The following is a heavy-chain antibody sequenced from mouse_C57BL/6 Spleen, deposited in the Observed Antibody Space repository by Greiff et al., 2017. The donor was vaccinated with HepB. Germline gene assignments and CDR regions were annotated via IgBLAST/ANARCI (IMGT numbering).Heavy chain of an antibody. CDR2: INPSDGGT. V-gene: IGHV1-53*01. D-gene: IGHD1-1*01. Sequence: QVQLQQPGTELVKPGASVKLSCKASGYTFTSYWMHWVKQRPGQGLEWIGNINPSDGGTNYNEKFKSKAILTVDKSSSTAYMQLSSLTSEDSAVYYCAREGGNYCGMEVCDWGRVTLVTVSA. CDR1: GYTFTSYW. J-gene: IGHJ3*01. CDR3: AREGGNYCGMEVCD.